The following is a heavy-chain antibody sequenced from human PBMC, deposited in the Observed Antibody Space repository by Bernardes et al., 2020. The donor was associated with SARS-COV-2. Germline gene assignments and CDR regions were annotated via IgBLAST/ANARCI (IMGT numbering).Heavy chain of an antibody. V-gene: IGHV3-13*01. CDR2: IGTSGDT. J-gene: IGHJ2*01. Sequence: GGTLRLSCAASGFTFSNYDMHWVRQATGKGLEWVSAIGTSGDTYYPGSVKGRFTISRENAKNSLYLQMNSLRAGDTAVYYCAREVPDDYGDYGWYLDLWGRGTLVTVSS. D-gene: IGHD4-17*01. CDR3: AREVPDDYGDYGWYLDL. CDR1: GFTFSNYD.